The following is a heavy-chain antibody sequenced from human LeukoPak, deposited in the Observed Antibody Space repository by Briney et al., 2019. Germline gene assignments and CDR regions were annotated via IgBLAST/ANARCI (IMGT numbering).Heavy chain of an antibody. CDR3: AKGPADYDFWSGPCNWFDP. J-gene: IGHJ5*02. Sequence: PGGSLRLSCAASGFTFSSYAMSWVRQAPGKGLEWVSAISDSGGSTYYADSVKGRFTISRDNSKNTLYLQMNSLRAEDTAVCYCAKGPADYDFWSGPCNWFDPWGQGTLVTVSS. CDR1: GFTFSSYA. V-gene: IGHV3-23*01. D-gene: IGHD3-3*01. CDR2: ISDSGGST.